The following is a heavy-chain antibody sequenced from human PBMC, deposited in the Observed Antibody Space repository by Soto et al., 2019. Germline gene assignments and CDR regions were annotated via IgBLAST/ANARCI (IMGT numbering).Heavy chain of an antibody. J-gene: IGHJ4*02. V-gene: IGHV3-30-3*01. Sequence: GGSLRLSCAASGFTFSSYAMHWVRQAPGKGLEWVAVISYDGSNKYYADSVKGRFTISRDNSKNTLYLQMNSLRAEDTAVYYCARAHYGDYVYFDYWGQGTLVTVSS. CDR3: ARAHYGDYVYFDY. D-gene: IGHD4-17*01. CDR1: GFTFSSYA. CDR2: ISYDGSNK.